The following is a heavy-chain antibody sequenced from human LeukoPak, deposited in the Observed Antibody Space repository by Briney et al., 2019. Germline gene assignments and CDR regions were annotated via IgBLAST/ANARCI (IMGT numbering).Heavy chain of an antibody. V-gene: IGHV1-18*01. D-gene: IGHD3-10*01. J-gene: IGHJ2*01. CDR3: ARDGTYYIGSGSPWYLDL. Sequence: ASVKVSCKASGYTFTTSGISWVRQAPGQGLEWMGWISGYNRNINYAQKFQGRVTMTTDTSTSTVYMELSRLRSDDTAVYYCARDGTYYIGSGSPWYLDLWGRGTLVTVSS. CDR1: GYTFTTSG. CDR2: ISGYNRNI.